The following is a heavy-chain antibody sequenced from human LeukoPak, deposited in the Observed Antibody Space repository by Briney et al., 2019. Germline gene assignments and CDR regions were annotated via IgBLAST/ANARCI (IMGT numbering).Heavy chain of an antibody. CDR1: GFTFSDYY. J-gene: IGHJ3*02. V-gene: IGHV3-11*01. CDR2: ISSSGSTI. CDR3: ARSQKADAFDI. Sequence: GRSLRLSCAASGFTFSDYYMSWIRQAPGKGLEWVSYISSSGSTIYYADSVKGRFTISRDNAKNSLYLQMNSLRAEDTAVYYCARSQKADAFDIWGQGTMVTVSS.